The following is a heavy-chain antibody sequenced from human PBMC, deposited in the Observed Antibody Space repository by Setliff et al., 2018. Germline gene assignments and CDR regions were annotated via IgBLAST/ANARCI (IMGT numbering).Heavy chain of an antibody. Sequence: GASVKVSCKASGYTFTSHYMHWVRQAPGLGLEWMGTINPSSGRTSYAQKLQGRVTMTRDTSTSTVYMDMSSLRSEDTAVYYCSRDVLPYHYEGAFDIWGQGTMVTVSS. D-gene: IGHD3-22*01. CDR1: GYTFTSHY. V-gene: IGHV1-46*01. CDR2: INPSSGRT. CDR3: SRDVLPYHYEGAFDI. J-gene: IGHJ3*02.